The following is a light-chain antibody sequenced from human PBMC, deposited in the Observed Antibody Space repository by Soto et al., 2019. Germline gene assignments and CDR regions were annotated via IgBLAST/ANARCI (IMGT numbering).Light chain of an antibody. CDR1: KSISSY. V-gene: IGKV1-39*01. Sequence: DIQMTQSPSSLSASVGDRVTITCRASKSISSYLNWYQHKPGKAPKLLIYAASSLQSGVPSRFYGSGSGTYLTLTVSSLHPEDFATYDCQQCCSTSATCGQGTKVEIK. CDR2: AAS. CDR3: QQCCSTSAT. J-gene: IGKJ1*01.